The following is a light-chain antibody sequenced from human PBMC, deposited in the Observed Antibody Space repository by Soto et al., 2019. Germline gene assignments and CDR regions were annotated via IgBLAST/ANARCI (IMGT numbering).Light chain of an antibody. CDR3: QQYNNWPPLA. J-gene: IGKJ4*01. CDR2: GAS. V-gene: IGKV3-15*01. Sequence: EIVMTQSPATLSVSPGERATISCRASQSVSRNLAWYQQRPGQAPRLLIYGASTRATGIPARFSGSGSGTEFTLTISLLQSQDFAVYYCQQYNNWPPLAFGGGTKVEIK. CDR1: QSVSRN.